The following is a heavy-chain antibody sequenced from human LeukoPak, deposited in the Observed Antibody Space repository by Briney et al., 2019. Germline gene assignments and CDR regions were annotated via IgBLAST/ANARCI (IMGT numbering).Heavy chain of an antibody. V-gene: IGHV3-23*01. CDR2: ISGSGGST. CDR1: GFTFSSYG. D-gene: IGHD2-2*02. J-gene: IGHJ6*02. CDR3: ARGLNTHHYYYGMDV. Sequence: PGGSLRLSCAASGFTFSSYGMSWVRQAPGKGLEWVSAISGSGGSTYYADSVKGRFTISRDNSKNTLYLQMNSLRTEDTAVYYCARGLNTHHYYYGMDVWGQGTTVTVSS.